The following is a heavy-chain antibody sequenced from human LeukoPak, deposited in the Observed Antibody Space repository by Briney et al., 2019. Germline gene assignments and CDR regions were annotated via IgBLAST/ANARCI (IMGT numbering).Heavy chain of an antibody. V-gene: IGHV3-30*18. D-gene: IGHD5-18*01. CDR2: ISYDGSNK. CDR3: AKALGGYSYGHLFDY. J-gene: IGHJ4*02. CDR1: GFTFSSYG. Sequence: GGSLRLSCAASGFTFSSYGMHWVRQAPGKGLEWVAVISYDGSNKYYADSVKGQFTISRDNSKNTLYLQMNSLRAEDTAVYYCAKALGGYSYGHLFDYWGQGTLVTVSS.